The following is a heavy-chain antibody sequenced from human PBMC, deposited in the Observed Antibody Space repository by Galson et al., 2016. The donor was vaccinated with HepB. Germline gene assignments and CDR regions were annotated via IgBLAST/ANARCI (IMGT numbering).Heavy chain of an antibody. D-gene: IGHD4/OR15-4a*01. Sequence: SLRLSCAASGFTSKNYTMNWVRQAPGKGLEWLSSITSRSYIYYADSLKGRFTISRDNAENSLYLQMNSLRAEDTAVYYCERDDYSGGRGSPDYWGQGTLVTVSS. J-gene: IGHJ4*02. V-gene: IGHV3-21*04. CDR2: ITSRSYI. CDR1: GFTSKNYT. CDR3: ERDDYSGGRGSPDY.